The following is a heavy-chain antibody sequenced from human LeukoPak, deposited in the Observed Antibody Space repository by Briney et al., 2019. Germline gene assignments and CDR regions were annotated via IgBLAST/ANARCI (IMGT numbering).Heavy chain of an antibody. Sequence: RTLRLSCAAAGCTFSHTGRRWFRQAPGKGLEWVAVIWYDGSEKYYADSVKGRFTISRDNSKNTVYLQMNSLRVDDTAVYYCAKDWGTSGDGSSFGFFDYWGQGALVTVSS. CDR1: GCTFSHTG. CDR2: IWYDGSEK. D-gene: IGHD3-16*01. CDR3: AKDWGTSGDGSSFGFFDY. J-gene: IGHJ4*02. V-gene: IGHV3-33*06.